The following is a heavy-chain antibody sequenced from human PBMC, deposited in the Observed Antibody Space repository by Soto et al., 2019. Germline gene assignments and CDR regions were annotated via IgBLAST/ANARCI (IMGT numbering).Heavy chain of an antibody. Sequence: EVQLVESGGDLVQPGRSLRLSCAASGFTFDDYAMHWVRQTPGKGLEWVSGISWNSGSIGFADSVKGRFTISRDNAKNSLYLQMNSLRAEDTALYYCAKDRLSVKNTFSAFHFWGQGTMVTVSS. D-gene: IGHD3-16*01. CDR1: GFTFDDYA. CDR2: ISWNSGSI. J-gene: IGHJ3*01. V-gene: IGHV3-9*01. CDR3: AKDRLSVKNTFSAFHF.